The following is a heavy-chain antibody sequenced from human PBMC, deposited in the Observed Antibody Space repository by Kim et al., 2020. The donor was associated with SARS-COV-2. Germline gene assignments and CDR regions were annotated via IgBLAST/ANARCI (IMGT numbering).Heavy chain of an antibody. CDR3: ARGIGPDYGDPDY. V-gene: IGHV1-18*01. D-gene: IGHD4-17*01. Sequence: YAQKLQGRITMTTDTATSTAYMELRSLSSDDTAVYYCARGIGPDYGDPDYWGQGTLVTVSS. J-gene: IGHJ4*02.